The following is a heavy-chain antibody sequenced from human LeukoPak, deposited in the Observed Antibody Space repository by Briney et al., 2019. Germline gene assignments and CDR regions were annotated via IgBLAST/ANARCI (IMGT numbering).Heavy chain of an antibody. J-gene: IGHJ3*02. D-gene: IGHD3-22*01. CDR1: GFSFSNYA. CDR3: VKDPSHYDSSGYYYWAFDI. V-gene: IGHV3-23*01. CDR2: IGGSIGST. Sequence: GGSLRLSCAASGFSFSNYAMSWVRQGPGKGLEWVSAIGGSIGSTFYTDSVKGRFTISRDNSKNTLSLQMNSLRVEDTAVYYCVKDPSHYDSSGYYYWAFDIWGQGT.